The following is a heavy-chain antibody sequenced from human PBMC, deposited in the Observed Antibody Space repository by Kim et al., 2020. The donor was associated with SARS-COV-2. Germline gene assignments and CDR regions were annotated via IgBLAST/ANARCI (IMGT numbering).Heavy chain of an antibody. V-gene: IGHV1-3*01. Sequence: QGRVTITRETSASTAYMELSSLRSEDTAVYYCARGGRITMVRGVIMDFDYWGQGTLVTVSS. D-gene: IGHD3-10*01. J-gene: IGHJ4*02. CDR3: ARGGRITMVRGVIMDFDY.